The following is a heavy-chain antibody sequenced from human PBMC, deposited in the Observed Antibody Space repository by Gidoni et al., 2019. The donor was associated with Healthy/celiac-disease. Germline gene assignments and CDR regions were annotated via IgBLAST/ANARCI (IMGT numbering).Heavy chain of an antibody. D-gene: IGHD3-22*01. V-gene: IGHV3-23*01. CDR2: ISGSGGST. CDR3: ANHPTHYDSSGKNYYYYYYMDV. Sequence: EVQLLESGGGLVQPGGSLRLSCSASGFTFSSYAMSCVRQAPGKGLEWVSAISGSGGSTYYADSVKGRFTISRDNSKNTLYLQMNSLRAEDTAVYYCANHPTHYDSSGKNYYYYYYMDVWGKGTTVTVSS. CDR1: GFTFSSYA. J-gene: IGHJ6*03.